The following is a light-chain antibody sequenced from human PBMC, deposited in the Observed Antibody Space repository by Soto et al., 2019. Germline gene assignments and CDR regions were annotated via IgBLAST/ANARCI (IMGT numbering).Light chain of an antibody. V-gene: IGKV1-8*01. CDR3: QHYKSYPWT. CDR1: QGISNW. J-gene: IGKJ1*01. CDR2: GAS. Sequence: AIQMTQSPSSFSASTGDRVTITCRASQGISNWLAWCQQKPGKAPKLLIYGASTLETGVPPRFSGSGSGTEFTLTITGLQSDDFATYFCQHYKSYPWTFGQGTTVEVK.